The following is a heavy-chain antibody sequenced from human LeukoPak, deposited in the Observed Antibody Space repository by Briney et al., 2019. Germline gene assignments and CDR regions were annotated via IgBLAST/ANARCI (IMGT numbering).Heavy chain of an antibody. Sequence: GRSLRLSCAASGFTFDDYAMHWVRQAPGKGLEWVSGISWNSGSIGYADSVKGRFTISRDNAKNSLYLQMNSPRAEDTALYYCAKGGGSYYGRRGRFDYWGQGTLVTVSS. CDR1: GFTFDDYA. CDR2: ISWNSGSI. D-gene: IGHD1-26*01. J-gene: IGHJ4*02. V-gene: IGHV3-9*01. CDR3: AKGGGSYYGRRGRFDY.